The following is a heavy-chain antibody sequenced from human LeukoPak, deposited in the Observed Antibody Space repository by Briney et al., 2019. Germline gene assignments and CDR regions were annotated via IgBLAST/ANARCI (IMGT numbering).Heavy chain of an antibody. Sequence: PGGSLRLSCAASGFTFSSYAMHWVRQAPGKGLEWVAVISYDGSNKYYADSVKGRFTISRDNSKNTLYLQMNSLRAEDTAVYHCAKGGPATTFRWFDPWGQGTLVTVSS. CDR3: AKGGPATTFRWFDP. J-gene: IGHJ5*02. CDR2: ISYDGSNK. CDR1: GFTFSSYA. D-gene: IGHD1-26*01. V-gene: IGHV3-30-3*01.